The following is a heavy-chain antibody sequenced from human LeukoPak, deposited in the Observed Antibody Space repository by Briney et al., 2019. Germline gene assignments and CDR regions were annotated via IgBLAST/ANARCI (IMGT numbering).Heavy chain of an antibody. J-gene: IGHJ3*02. CDR2: INPNSGGT. V-gene: IGHV1-2*04. CDR3: ARDRALLYYYDSSGTDAFDI. D-gene: IGHD3-22*01. CDR1: GYTFTGYY. Sequence: ASVKVSCKASGYTFTGYYMHWVRQAPGQGLEWMGWINPNSGGTNYAQKFQGWVTMTRDTSISTAYMELSRLRSDDTAVYYCARDRALLYYYDSSGTDAFDIWGQGTMVTVSS.